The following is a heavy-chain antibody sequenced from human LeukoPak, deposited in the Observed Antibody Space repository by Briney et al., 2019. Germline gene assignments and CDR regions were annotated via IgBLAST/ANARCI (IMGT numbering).Heavy chain of an antibody. D-gene: IGHD2-21*02. J-gene: IGHJ4*02. CDR1: GFTFTTYA. CDR3: ANLGGDLYAFDY. CDR2: ISGSGRNT. Sequence: PGGSLRLSCAASGFTFTTYAMSWVRQTPGKGLEWVSAISGSGRNTYYADSVKGRFTISRDNSKNTLYLRMDSLTAEDTAVYDCANLGGDLYAFDYWGQGTLVTVSS. V-gene: IGHV3-23*01.